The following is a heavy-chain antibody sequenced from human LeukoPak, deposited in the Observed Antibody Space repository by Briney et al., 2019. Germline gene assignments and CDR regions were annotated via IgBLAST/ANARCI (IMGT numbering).Heavy chain of an antibody. CDR2: IYYSGSS. V-gene: IGHV4-39*07. CDR1: GGSFSGYY. J-gene: IGHJ4*02. D-gene: IGHD3-22*01. Sequence: PSETLSLTCAVYGGSFSGYYWGWIRQPPGKGLEWIGSIYYSGSSYYNPSLKSRVTISVDTSKNQFSLKLSSVTAADTAVFYCARANYYDSSGLRYWGQGTLVTVSS. CDR3: ARANYYDSSGLRY.